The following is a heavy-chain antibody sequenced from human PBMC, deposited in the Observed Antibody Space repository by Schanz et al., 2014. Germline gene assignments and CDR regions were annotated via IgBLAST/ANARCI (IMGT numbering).Heavy chain of an antibody. Sequence: EVQLLESGGGLVQPGGSLRLSCAASGFAVDNYYMSCVRQAPGKGLEWVSYISSSSSTIYYADSVKGRFTISRDNAKNSLFLQMNSLRAEDTAVYYCLAPDYGMDVWGQGTTVTVSS. CDR1: GFAVDNYY. CDR2: ISSSSSTI. V-gene: IGHV3-48*01. CDR3: LAPDYGMDV. J-gene: IGHJ6*02.